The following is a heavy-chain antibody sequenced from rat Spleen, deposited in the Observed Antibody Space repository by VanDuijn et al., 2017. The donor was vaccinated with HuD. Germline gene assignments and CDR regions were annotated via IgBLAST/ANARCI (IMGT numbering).Heavy chain of an antibody. Sequence: QVQLKESGPGLVQPSETLSLTCPVAGFSLSSYGVIWVRQPPGKGLEWMGTIWGNGNTDCTSALKSRLSFSRDISKSQVFLKMNSLETEDTAIYFCARSVGDYWGQGVMVTVSS. CDR2: IWGNGNT. CDR3: ARSVGDY. J-gene: IGHJ2*01. V-gene: IGHV2-13*01. CDR1: GFSLSSYG.